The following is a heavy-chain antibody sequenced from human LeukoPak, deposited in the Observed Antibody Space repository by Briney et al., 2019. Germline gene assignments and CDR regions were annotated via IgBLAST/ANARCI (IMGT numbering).Heavy chain of an antibody. CDR2: INTYNGNT. Sequence: ASVKVSCKASGYTFTNYGISWVRQAPGQGLEWMGWINTYNGNTNYAQKLQGRVTMTTDTSTSTAYMELRSLRSDDTAVYYCARDRDVSSGWYSPDVLHFHHWGQGTLVTVPS. CDR3: ARDRDVSSGWYSPDVLHFHH. V-gene: IGHV1-18*01. J-gene: IGHJ1*01. D-gene: IGHD6-19*01. CDR1: GYTFTNYG.